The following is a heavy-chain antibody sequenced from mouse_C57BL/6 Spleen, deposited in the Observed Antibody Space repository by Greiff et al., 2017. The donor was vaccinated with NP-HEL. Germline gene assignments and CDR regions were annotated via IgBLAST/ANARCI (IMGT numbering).Heavy chain of an antibody. CDR2: IYPGSGNT. J-gene: IGHJ4*01. CDR3: ARGDGYPYYAMDY. V-gene: IGHV1-76*01. Sequence: QVQLQQPGAELVRPGASVKLSCKASGYTFTDYYINWVKQRPGQGLEWIARIYPGSGNTYYNEKFKGKATLTAEKSSSTAYMQLSSLTSEDSAVYFCARGDGYPYYAMDYWGQGTSVTVSS. CDR1: GYTFTDYY. D-gene: IGHD2-3*01.